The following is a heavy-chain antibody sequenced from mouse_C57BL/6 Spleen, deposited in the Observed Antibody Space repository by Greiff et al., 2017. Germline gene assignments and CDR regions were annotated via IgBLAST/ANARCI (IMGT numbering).Heavy chain of an antibody. CDR1: GYTFTDYY. CDR3: ARELDYDYGEYYAMDY. Sequence: VQLQQSGPELVKPGASVKISCKASGYTFTDYYINWVKQRPGQGLEWIGWIFPGSGSTYYNEKFKGKATLTVDKYYSTAYMLLSSLTSEDSAVYFCARELDYDYGEYYAMDYWGQGTSVTVAS. D-gene: IGHD2-4*01. J-gene: IGHJ4*01. CDR2: IFPGSGST. V-gene: IGHV1-75*01.